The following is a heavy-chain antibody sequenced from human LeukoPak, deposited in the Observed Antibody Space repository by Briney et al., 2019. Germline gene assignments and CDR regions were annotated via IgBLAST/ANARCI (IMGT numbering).Heavy chain of an antibody. CDR1: GFTFSSYA. Sequence: GGSLRLSCAASGFTFSSYAMSWVRQAPGKGLEWVSAISGSGGSTYYADSVKGRFTISRDNSKNTLYLQMNSLRAEDTAVYYCARAVCITNCYAADWGQGTLVTVSS. D-gene: IGHD2-2*01. J-gene: IGHJ4*02. CDR2: ISGSGGST. V-gene: IGHV3-23*01. CDR3: ARAVCITNCYAAD.